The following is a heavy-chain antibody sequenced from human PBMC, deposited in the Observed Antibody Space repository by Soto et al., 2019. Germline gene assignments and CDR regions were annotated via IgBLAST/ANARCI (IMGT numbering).Heavy chain of an antibody. V-gene: IGHV1-69*12. D-gene: IGHD5-12*01. CDR2: IVPIVDTS. Sequence: QVQLVQSGAEVRQPASSVKVSCKTSGGTFSSYAISWVRQAPGQGLEWMGGIVPIVDTSTYAQKFQGRVTTTADESTSTVYMGLSSLRSDDTAVYYCVRFVAIPGYPGNWGKGTLVTFSS. CDR3: VRFVAIPGYPGN. J-gene: IGHJ4*02. CDR1: GGTFSSYA.